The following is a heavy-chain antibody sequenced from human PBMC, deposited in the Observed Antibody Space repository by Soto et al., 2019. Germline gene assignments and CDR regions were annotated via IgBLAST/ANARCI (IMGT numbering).Heavy chain of an antibody. V-gene: IGHV3-30-3*01. CDR2: ISYDGSNK. Sequence: PGGSLRLSCAASGFTFSSYAMHWVRQAPGKGLEWVAVISYDGSNKYYADSVKGRFTISRDNSRNTLYLQMNSLRAEDTAVYYCARDRSFRLFDYWGQGTLVTVSS. CDR1: GFTFSSYA. J-gene: IGHJ4*02. CDR3: ARDRSFRLFDY. D-gene: IGHD6-13*01.